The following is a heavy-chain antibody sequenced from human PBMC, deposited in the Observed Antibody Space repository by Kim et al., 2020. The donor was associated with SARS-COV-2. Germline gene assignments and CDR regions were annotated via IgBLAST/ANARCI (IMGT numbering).Heavy chain of an antibody. Sequence: GGSLRLSCAASGFTFSRYGMNWVRQAPGKGPEGVSSISISSTYMNYADSVKGRFTISRDNAKNSLYLQMNRLRADDTAVFYCARDNSPAKEEDYNYGMDVWRREPTVTVPS. J-gene: IGHJ6*02. D-gene: IGHD1-26*01. CDR1: GFTFSRYG. CDR3: ARDNSPAKEEDYNYGMDV. CDR2: ISISSTYM. V-gene: IGHV3-21*01.